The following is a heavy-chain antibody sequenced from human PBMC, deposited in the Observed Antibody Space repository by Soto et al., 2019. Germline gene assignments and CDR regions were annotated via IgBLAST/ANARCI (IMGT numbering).Heavy chain of an antibody. CDR2: IYHSGST. V-gene: IGHV4-39*01. J-gene: IGHJ4*02. CDR1: GGSISSSGYY. Sequence: TVSGGSISSSGYYWGWIRQPPGKGLEWIGSIYHSGSTYYNPSLKSRVSISVDPSKDQFSLNLRSVAAADTAVYYCATYGSGGYYYFDFWGQGALVTVSS. D-gene: IGHD3-10*01. CDR3: ATYGSGGYYYFDF.